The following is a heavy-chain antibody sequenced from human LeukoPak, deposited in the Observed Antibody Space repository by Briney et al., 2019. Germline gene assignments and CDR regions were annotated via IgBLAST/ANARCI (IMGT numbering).Heavy chain of an antibody. D-gene: IGHD3-16*01. Sequence: ASVKVSCKASGYTFTAYFMHWVRQAPGQGLEWMGIINPSGGNTNYAQKFQGRVTMTRDVSTSTVYMDLSSLRSEDTAIYYCVLDSYDPLGGGDYWGQGTLVTVSS. CDR2: INPSGGNT. CDR3: VLDSYDPLGGGDY. CDR1: GYTFTAYF. V-gene: IGHV1-46*01. J-gene: IGHJ4*02.